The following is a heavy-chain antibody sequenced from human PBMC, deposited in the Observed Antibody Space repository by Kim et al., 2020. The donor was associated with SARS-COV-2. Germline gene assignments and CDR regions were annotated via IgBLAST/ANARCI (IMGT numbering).Heavy chain of an antibody. Sequence: ASVKVSCKASGYTFTTYNIHWGRQAPGQRLEWRGWINAGNGDTKYLQKFQDRVTITGDTSASTVYMELSSRRFEETAVYYCARELPYGSGGYDYWGQGTLVTVSS. CDR1: GYTFTTYN. CDR2: INAGNGDT. V-gene: IGHV1-3*01. J-gene: IGHJ4*02. D-gene: IGHD3-10*01. CDR3: ARELPYGSGGYDY.